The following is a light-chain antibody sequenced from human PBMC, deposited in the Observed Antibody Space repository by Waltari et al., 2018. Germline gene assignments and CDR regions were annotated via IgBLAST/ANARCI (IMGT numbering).Light chain of an antibody. J-gene: IGLJ3*02. CDR2: ECT. CDR3: SSYSTTLTVL. Sequence: QSALTQPAPVSGSLGQSISISSAGPSNDVGAHNLVSWYQQYPGRAPKLVIYECTNRPSGISSRCSGYKSGNTASVTIAGLQAEDEDEYFCSSYSTTLTVLFGGGTKVTV. V-gene: IGLV2-14*01. CDR1: SNDVGAHNL.